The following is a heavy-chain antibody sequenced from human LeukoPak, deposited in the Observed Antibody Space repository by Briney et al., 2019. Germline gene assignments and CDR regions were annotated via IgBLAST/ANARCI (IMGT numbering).Heavy chain of an antibody. D-gene: IGHD3-22*01. V-gene: IGHV3-23*01. J-gene: IGHJ5*02. CDR2: ITSNTAST. CDR1: GFTFSNYA. CDR3: ATFSHYYDSSSSWFDP. Sequence: GGSLRLSCAASGFTFSNYAMSWVRQVPGKGLEWVSGITSNTASTYYADSVKGRFSISRDNSKNTLYLQMSSLRADDTAVYYCATFSHYYDSSSSWFDPWGQGTLVTVSS.